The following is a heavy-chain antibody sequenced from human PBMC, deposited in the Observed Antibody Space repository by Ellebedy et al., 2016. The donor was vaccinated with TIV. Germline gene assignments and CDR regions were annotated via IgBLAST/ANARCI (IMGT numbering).Heavy chain of an antibody. CDR2: IDFSGTT. J-gene: IGHJ5*02. CDR3: AREWGTGWFDP. V-gene: IGHV4-31*03. D-gene: IGHD1-14*01. Sequence: SETLSLXXTVSGGSISSGGYYWSWIRQFPGKGLEWIGYIDFSGTTYYTPSLKSRLSMSIDTSKSHFSLNLSSVTAADTAIYYCAREWGTGWFDPWGQGTLVAVSS. CDR1: GGSISSGGYY.